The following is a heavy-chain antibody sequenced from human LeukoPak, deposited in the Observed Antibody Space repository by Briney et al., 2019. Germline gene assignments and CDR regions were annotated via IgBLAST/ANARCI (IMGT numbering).Heavy chain of an antibody. V-gene: IGHV7-4-1*02. J-gene: IGHJ4*02. Sequence: ASVKVSCKASGYTFTSYGISWVRQAPGQGLEWMGWINTNTGNPTYAQGFTGRFVFSLDTSVSTAYLQISSLKAEDTAVYYCARDVKRGYSYGYLGYWGQGTLVTVSS. CDR3: ARDVKRGYSYGYLGY. CDR1: GYTFTSYG. CDR2: INTNTGNP. D-gene: IGHD5-18*01.